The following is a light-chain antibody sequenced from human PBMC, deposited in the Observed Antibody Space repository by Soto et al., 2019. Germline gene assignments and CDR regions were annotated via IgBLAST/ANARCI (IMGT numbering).Light chain of an antibody. CDR2: WAS. V-gene: IGKV4-1*01. J-gene: IGKJ1*01. CDR1: QSVLYSSNNKNY. CDR3: QHYGSPPRT. Sequence: DIVMTQSPDSLAVSLGERATINCKSSQSVLYSSNNKNYLAWYQQKPGQPPKLLIYWASSRESGVPDRFSGSGSGTDFTLTISSLEAEDVAVYYCQHYGSPPRTFGEGTKVEIK.